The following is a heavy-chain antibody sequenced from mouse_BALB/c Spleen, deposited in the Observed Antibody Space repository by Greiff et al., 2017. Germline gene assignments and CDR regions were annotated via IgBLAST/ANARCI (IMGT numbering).Heavy chain of an antibody. CDR3: ARDWDLFAY. J-gene: IGHJ3*01. Sequence: VQLQQSGPELVKPGASVKISCKASGYTFTDYNMHWVKQSHGKSLEWIGYIYPYNGGTGYNQKFKSKATLTVDNSSSTAYMELRSLTSEDSAVYYCARDWDLFAYWGQGTLVTVSA. D-gene: IGHD4-1*01. CDR1: GYTFTDYN. V-gene: IGHV1S29*02. CDR2: IYPYNGGT.